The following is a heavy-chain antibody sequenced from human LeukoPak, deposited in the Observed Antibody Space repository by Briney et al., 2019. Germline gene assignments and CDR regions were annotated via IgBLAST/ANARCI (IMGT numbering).Heavy chain of an antibody. J-gene: IGHJ4*02. CDR2: IYSDGST. D-gene: IGHD3-3*02. Sequence: GGSLRLSCAASGFTFSSYSMNWVRQAPGKGLEWVSLIYSDGSTFYADSVKGRFTISRDNSKNTLYLQMSSLRAEDTAVYYCARDSSSFPNYFDYWGQGTLVTVSS. CDR3: ARDSSSFPNYFDY. V-gene: IGHV3-53*01. CDR1: GFTFSSYS.